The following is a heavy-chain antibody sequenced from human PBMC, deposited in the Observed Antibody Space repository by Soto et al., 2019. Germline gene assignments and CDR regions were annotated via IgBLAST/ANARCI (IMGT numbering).Heavy chain of an antibody. D-gene: IGHD5-12*01. V-gene: IGHV3-7*01. CDR2: IKQDGSAK. CDR1: GFTFSSYW. CDR3: VRAPREDTGYEYYFDY. Sequence: EVQLVESGGGLVQPGGSLRLSCAGSGFTFSSYWMSWVRQTPDKGLEWVAKIKQDGSAKSYVESVKGRFNISRDNARNSLTLQMDSLRAEDTAVYYCVRAPREDTGYEYYFDYWGQGTLVTVSS. J-gene: IGHJ4*02.